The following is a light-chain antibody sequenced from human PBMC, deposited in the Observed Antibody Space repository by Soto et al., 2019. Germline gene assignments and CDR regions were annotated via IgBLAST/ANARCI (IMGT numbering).Light chain of an antibody. CDR1: QGIRDA. CDR3: QQYDNSPRT. J-gene: IGKJ1*01. V-gene: IGKV1-17*01. Sequence: DIQMTQSPSSLSASVGDRVTITCRASQGIRDALGWYQQKPGKAPKRLIYAASSLQSGVPSRFSGSGSGTEFTLTISSLQPEDFAVYYCQQYDNSPRTFGQGTKVEIK. CDR2: AAS.